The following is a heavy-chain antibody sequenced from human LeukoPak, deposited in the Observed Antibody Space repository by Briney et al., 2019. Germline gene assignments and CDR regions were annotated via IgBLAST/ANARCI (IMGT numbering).Heavy chain of an antibody. D-gene: IGHD6-6*01. V-gene: IGHV4-34*01. J-gene: IGHJ5*02. Sequence: SETLSLTCAVYGGSFSGYYWTWIRQPPGKGLEWIGEIHHSGSTNYNPSLKSRVTISVDTSKNQFSLKLSSVTAADTAVYYCARRGVAARQNWFDPWGQGTLVTVSS. CDR2: IHHSGST. CDR1: GGSFSGYY. CDR3: ARRGVAARQNWFDP.